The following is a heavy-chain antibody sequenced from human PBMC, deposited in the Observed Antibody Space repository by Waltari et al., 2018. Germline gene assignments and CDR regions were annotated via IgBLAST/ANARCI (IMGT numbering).Heavy chain of an antibody. V-gene: IGHV4-59*08. CDR3: ARHYVLRYFGWDYYYMDV. CDR2: IYYSGST. J-gene: IGHJ6*03. Sequence: QVQLQESGPGLVKPSETLSLTCTVSGGSISSYYWSWIRQPQGQGLEWIGYIYYSGSTNYNPSLKSRVTISVDTSKNQFSLKLSSVTAADTAVYYCARHYVLRYFGWDYYYMDVWGKGTTVTISS. CDR1: GGSISSYY. D-gene: IGHD3-9*01.